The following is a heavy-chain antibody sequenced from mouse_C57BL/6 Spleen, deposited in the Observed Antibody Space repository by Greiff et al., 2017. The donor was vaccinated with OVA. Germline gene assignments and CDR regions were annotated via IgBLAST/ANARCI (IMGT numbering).Heavy chain of an antibody. CDR1: GYTFTDYY. CDR2: INPYNGGT. D-gene: IGHD2-1*01. V-gene: IGHV1-19*01. CDR3: AREEDGNRGYFDV. J-gene: IGHJ1*03. Sequence: EVQLQQSGPVLVKPGASVKMSCKASGYTFTDYYMNWVKQSHGKSLEWIGVINPYNGGTSYNQKFKGKATLTVAKSSSTAYMELNSLTSEDSAVYYCAREEDGNRGYFDVWGTGTTGTVSS.